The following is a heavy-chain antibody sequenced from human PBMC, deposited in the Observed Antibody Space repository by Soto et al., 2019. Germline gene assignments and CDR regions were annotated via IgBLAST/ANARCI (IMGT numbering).Heavy chain of an antibody. CDR2: VSPKRGNA. Sequence: QVQLVQSGAEVKNPGASVRVSCKTSGYTFSNLDINWVRQATGQGLEWMGWVSPKRGNAGYAQKFQGRVSMTTDTSISTAYMELSSQTSDDTAVYYCARGVNAGVDYWGQGTLVTVSS. CDR3: ARGVNAGVDY. D-gene: IGHD7-27*01. CDR1: GYTFSNLD. J-gene: IGHJ4*02. V-gene: IGHV1-8*01.